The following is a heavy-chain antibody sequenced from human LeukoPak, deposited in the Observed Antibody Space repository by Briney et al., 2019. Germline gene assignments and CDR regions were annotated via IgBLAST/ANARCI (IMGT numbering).Heavy chain of an antibody. CDR1: GGFFSGYY. J-gene: IGHJ5*02. Sequence: SETLSLTCAVYGGFFSGYYWSWIRQPAGRGLEWIGEINHSGSTNYNPCIKSRVTISVDTSKNQFSLKLSSVTAADTAVYYCARPKWYYGSGSYSKTDKYNWFDPWSQGTLVTVSS. V-gene: IGHV4-34*01. CDR3: ARPKWYYGSGSYSKTDKYNWFDP. D-gene: IGHD3-10*01. CDR2: INHSGST.